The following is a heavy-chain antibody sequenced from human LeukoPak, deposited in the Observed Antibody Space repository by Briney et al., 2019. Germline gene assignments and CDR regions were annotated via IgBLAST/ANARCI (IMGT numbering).Heavy chain of an antibody. J-gene: IGHJ6*02. Sequence: SQTLSLTCAVSGGSISSGGYSWSWIRQPPGKGLEWIGYIYHSGSTNYNPSLKSRVTISVDTSKNQFSLKLSSVTAADTAVYYCARAPQNYGSGTLYGMDVWGQGTTVTVSS. V-gene: IGHV4-30-2*01. CDR2: IYHSGST. CDR1: GGSISSGGYS. CDR3: ARAPQNYGSGTLYGMDV. D-gene: IGHD3-10*01.